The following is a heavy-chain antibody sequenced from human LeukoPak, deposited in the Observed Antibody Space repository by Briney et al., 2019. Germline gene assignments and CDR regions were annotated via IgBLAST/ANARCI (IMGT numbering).Heavy chain of an antibody. Sequence: GGSLRLSCAASGFTFSSYSMNWVRQAPGKGLEWVSSISSSSSYIYYADSVKGRFTISRDNAKNSLYLQMNSLRAEDTAVYYCARDREEYGDYRYYYYYYYMDVWGKGTTVTVSS. J-gene: IGHJ6*03. CDR1: GFTFSSYS. CDR3: ARDREEYGDYRYYYYYYYMDV. D-gene: IGHD4-17*01. CDR2: ISSSSSYI. V-gene: IGHV3-21*01.